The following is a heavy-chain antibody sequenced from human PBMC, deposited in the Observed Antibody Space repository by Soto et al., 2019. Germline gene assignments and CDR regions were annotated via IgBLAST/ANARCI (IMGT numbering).Heavy chain of an antibody. V-gene: IGHV1-69*13. Sequence: GXSLKVSCKASVGAFSSYAISWVRQAPGQGLEWMGGIIPIFGTANYAQKFQGRVTITADESTSTAYMELSSLRSEDTAVYYCARRPARYGGNSGTSYFDYWGQGHLVTVSS. CDR2: IIPIFGTA. CDR3: ARRPARYGGNSGTSYFDY. D-gene: IGHD4-17*01. CDR1: VGAFSSYA. J-gene: IGHJ4*02.